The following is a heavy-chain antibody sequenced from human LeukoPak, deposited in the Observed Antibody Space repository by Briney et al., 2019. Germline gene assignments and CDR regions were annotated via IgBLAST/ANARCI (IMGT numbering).Heavy chain of an antibody. D-gene: IGHD6-13*01. V-gene: IGHV3-11*04. CDR1: GFTFSDYY. Sequence: GGSLRLSCAASGFTFSDYYMSWIRQAPGKGLECVSYISSSGNTTYYSDSVRGRFTISRDNAKNSLHLQMNSLRAEDTAVYYCARGADSGYSSDNWGQGTLVSVSS. CDR2: ISSSGNTT. CDR3: ARGADSGYSSDN. J-gene: IGHJ4*02.